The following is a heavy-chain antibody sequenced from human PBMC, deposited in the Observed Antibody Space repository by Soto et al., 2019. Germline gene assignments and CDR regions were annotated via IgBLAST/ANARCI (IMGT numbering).Heavy chain of an antibody. CDR3: AREWELPLVFEY. V-gene: IGHV3-74*01. CDR1: GFTFSSYW. D-gene: IGHD1-26*01. J-gene: IGHJ4*02. CDR2: INSDGSST. Sequence: GGSLRPSCAASGFTFSSYWMHCVRQAAGEGLVWVSRINSDGSSTSYADSVKGRFTISRDNAKNKMYLQMNSLRAEDTAVYYCAREWELPLVFEYWGQGT.